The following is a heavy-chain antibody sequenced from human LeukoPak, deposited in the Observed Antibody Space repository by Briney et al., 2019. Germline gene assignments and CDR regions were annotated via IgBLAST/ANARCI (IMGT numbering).Heavy chain of an antibody. J-gene: IGHJ4*02. V-gene: IGHV3-30*02. CDR1: RFTFSYYG. CDR3: VTYTSSNFGY. CDR2: IRSIGTNT. D-gene: IGHD2-2*01. Sequence: GGSVRLSCAASRFTFSYYGRHWLRQAPGKGLEWVAFIRSIGTNTYYADSVKGRFTISRDNSKHTLYLQMNRLRAEDTDVHYCVTYTSSNFGYWGQGTLVTVAS.